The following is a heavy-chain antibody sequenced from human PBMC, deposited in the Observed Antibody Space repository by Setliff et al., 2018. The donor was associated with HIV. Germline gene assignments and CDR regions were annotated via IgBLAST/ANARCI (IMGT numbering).Heavy chain of an antibody. CDR1: GFTFSSYS. Sequence: GGSLRLSCAASGFTFSSYSMNWVRQAPGKGLEWVSYISGSGSVIFYADSVKGRFTISRDNAKNSLYLQMNSLRAEDTAVYYCARVMEDCINGNCYVFDYWGQGTLVTVSS. J-gene: IGHJ4*02. CDR3: ARVMEDCINGNCYVFDY. CDR2: ISGSGSVI. D-gene: IGHD2-15*01. V-gene: IGHV3-48*04.